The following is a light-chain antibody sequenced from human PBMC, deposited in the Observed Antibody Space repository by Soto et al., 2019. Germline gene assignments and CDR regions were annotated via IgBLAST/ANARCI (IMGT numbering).Light chain of an antibody. V-gene: IGKV1-5*01. Sequence: DIQMTQSPSTLSASVGDRVTITCRASQSISRSLAWYQQNPGKAPKLLIFDASSLESGVPSRFSGSGSGTEFTLTISSLQPDDFATYYCQHYNAFLLIFGPGTTVDIK. CDR2: DAS. CDR3: QHYNAFLLI. CDR1: QSISRS. J-gene: IGKJ3*01.